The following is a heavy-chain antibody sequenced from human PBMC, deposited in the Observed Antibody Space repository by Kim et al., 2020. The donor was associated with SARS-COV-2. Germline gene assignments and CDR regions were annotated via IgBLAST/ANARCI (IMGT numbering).Heavy chain of an antibody. Sequence: GGSLRLSCAASGFSSSDHYMDWVRQAPGKGLEWIALIRNKARSFTTEYAASVRGRFSISRDDSTNALFLHMNSLKTEDSAIYYCARRIRTFENNGWSADYGGRGALFTVSS. CDR2: IRNKARSFTT. CDR1: GFSSSDHY. J-gene: IGHJ4*02. D-gene: IGHD6-19*01. V-gene: IGHV3-72*01. CDR3: ARRIRTFENNGWSADY.